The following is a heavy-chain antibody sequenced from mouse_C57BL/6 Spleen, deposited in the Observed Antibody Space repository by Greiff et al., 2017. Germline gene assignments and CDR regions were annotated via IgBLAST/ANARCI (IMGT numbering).Heavy chain of an antibody. Sequence: VKLMESGPGLVQPSQSLSITCTVSGFSLTSYGVHWVRQSPGKGLEWLGVIWRGGSTDYNAAFMSRLSITKDNSKSQVFFKMNSLQADDTAIYYCAKPLYDGYYAMDYWGQGTSVTVSS. J-gene: IGHJ4*01. V-gene: IGHV2-5*01. D-gene: IGHD2-3*01. CDR1: GFSLTSYG. CDR3: AKPLYDGYYAMDY. CDR2: IWRGGST.